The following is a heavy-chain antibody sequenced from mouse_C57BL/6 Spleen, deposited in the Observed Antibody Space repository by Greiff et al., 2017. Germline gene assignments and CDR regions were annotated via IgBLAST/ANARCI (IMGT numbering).Heavy chain of an antibody. D-gene: IGHD2-4*01. CDR3: ARRDDYDVDY. J-gene: IGHJ2*01. Sequence: QVQLKESGAELVRPGTSVKMSCKASGYTFTNYWIGWAKQRPGHGLEWIGDIYPGGGYTNYNEKFKGKATLTADKSSSTAYMQFSSLTSEDSAIYYCARRDDYDVDYWGQGTTLTVSS. CDR2: IYPGGGYT. V-gene: IGHV1-63*01. CDR1: GYTFTNYW.